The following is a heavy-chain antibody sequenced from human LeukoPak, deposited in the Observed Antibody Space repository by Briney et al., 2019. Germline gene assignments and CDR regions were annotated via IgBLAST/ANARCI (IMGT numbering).Heavy chain of an antibody. CDR2: IAVGSGNT. Sequence: SVTVSCKASGFTFTSSSTQWVRQARGQRLEWIGWIAVGSGNTNYAQKFQGRVTITRDMSTSTAYMELSSLRSEDTAVYYCAAGFGSGYYYYFDYWGRGTLVTVSS. J-gene: IGHJ4*02. CDR1: GFTFTSSS. V-gene: IGHV1-58*02. CDR3: AAGFGSGYYYYFDY. D-gene: IGHD3-22*01.